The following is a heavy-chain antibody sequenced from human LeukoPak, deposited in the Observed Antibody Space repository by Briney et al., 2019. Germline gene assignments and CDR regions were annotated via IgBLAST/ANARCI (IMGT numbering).Heavy chain of an antibody. Sequence: GRSLRLSCAASGFTVSSNYMSWVRQAPGKGLEWVSVIYSGGSTYYADSVKGRFTISRDNSKNTLYLQMNSLRAEDTAVYYCATGYCSSTSCPDYWGQGTLVTVSS. CDR2: IYSGGST. V-gene: IGHV3-66*02. J-gene: IGHJ4*02. CDR1: GFTVSSNY. CDR3: ATGYCSSTSCPDY. D-gene: IGHD2-2*01.